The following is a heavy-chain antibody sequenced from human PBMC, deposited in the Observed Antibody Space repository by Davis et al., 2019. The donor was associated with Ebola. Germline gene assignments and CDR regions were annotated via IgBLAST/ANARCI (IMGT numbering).Heavy chain of an antibody. D-gene: IGHD3-9*01. CDR2: IKQDGSEK. V-gene: IGHV3-7*03. J-gene: IGHJ5*01. Sequence: GGSLRLSCAASGFTFSSYWMSWVRQAPGKGLEWVANIKQDGSEKYYVDSVKGRFTISRDNAKNSLYLRMNDLRVEDTALYHCARVNAATGYSRFDTWGQGTLVTVSS. CDR3: ARVNAATGYSRFDT. CDR1: GFTFSSYW.